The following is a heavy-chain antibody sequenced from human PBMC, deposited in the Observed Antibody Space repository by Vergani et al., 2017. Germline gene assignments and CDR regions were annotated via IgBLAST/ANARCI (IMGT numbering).Heavy chain of an antibody. CDR1: GCTFSSYA. V-gene: IGHV3-23*01. D-gene: IGHD5-18*01. CDR2: ISGSGSST. CDR3: AKATAYNYGTFDY. J-gene: IGHJ4*02. Sequence: EVQLLESGGGWVQPGGSLRLSCAASGCTFSSYAMGWVRQAPGKGLEWVSGISGSGSSTYYADSVKGRVTISRDNSKNTLYLQMNSLRAEDTAVYYCAKATAYNYGTFDYWGQGTLVTVSS.